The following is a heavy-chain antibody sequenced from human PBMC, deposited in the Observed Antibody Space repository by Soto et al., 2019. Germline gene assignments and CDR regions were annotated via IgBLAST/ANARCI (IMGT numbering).Heavy chain of an antibody. J-gene: IGHJ4*02. Sequence: PSDTLSLTCTVSGDSMSSYYWTWIRPPDGKGLEWIGRIYTSGATNYNPSLKSRITMSVDTSKSQFSLNLSSVTAADTAVYYCVRDRGYDFGGYFDYWGQGTLVTVSS. CDR2: IYTSGAT. D-gene: IGHD5-12*01. CDR3: VRDRGYDFGGYFDY. V-gene: IGHV4-4*07. CDR1: GDSMSSYY.